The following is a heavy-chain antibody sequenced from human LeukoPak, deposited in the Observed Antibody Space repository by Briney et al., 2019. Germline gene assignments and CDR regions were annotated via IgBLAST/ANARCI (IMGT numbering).Heavy chain of an antibody. CDR3: AIWSAEFNY. CDR1: GFTFSNSW. J-gene: IGHJ4*02. V-gene: IGHV3-7*01. Sequence: GGSLRLSCAASGFTFSNSWTSWLRQAPGKGLEWVAHTNERGSDKYYVDSVKGRFTISRDNVKNSLYLQMNSLRAEDTAVYYCAIWSAEFNYWGQGTLVTVSS. CDR2: TNERGSDK. D-gene: IGHD3-10*01.